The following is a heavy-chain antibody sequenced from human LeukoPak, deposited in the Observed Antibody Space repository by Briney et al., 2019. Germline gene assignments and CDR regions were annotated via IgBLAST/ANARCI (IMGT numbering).Heavy chain of an antibody. CDR3: ARDLDGALFDY. CDR1: GYTFTSYA. Sequence: ASVTVSCKASGYTFTSYAMNWVRQAPGQGLEWMGWINTNTGNPTYAQGFTGRFVFSLDTSVSTPYLQISSLKAEDTAVYYCARDLDGALFDYWGQGTLVTVSS. D-gene: IGHD5-24*01. J-gene: IGHJ4*02. V-gene: IGHV7-4-1*02. CDR2: INTNTGNP.